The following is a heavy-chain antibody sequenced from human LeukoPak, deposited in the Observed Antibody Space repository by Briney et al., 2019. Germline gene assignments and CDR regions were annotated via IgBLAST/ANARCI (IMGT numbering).Heavy chain of an antibody. CDR3: ARTYSGSYYGSLGY. V-gene: IGHV4-39*01. D-gene: IGHD1-26*01. J-gene: IGHJ4*02. Sequence: SETLSLTCSVSSGSINSSSYFWGWIRQPPGKGLEWIGSIYYSGSTYYNPSLKSRVTISVDTSKNQFSLKLSSVTAADTAVYYCARTYSGSYYGSLGYWGQGTLVTVSS. CDR2: IYYSGST. CDR1: SGSINSSSYF.